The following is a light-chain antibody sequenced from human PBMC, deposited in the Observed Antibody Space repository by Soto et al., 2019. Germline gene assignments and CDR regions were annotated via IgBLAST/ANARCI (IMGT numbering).Light chain of an antibody. J-gene: IGLJ3*02. V-gene: IGLV3-27*01. CDR1: VLGKRY. CDR3: YSAAGNNLNV. CDR2: KDI. Sequence: SYELTQPSSVSVSPGQTARITCSGDVLGKRYARWFQQRPGQAPILVIYKDIERPSGITERFSGSSSGTTVTLTISWAQAADEDDYYCYSAAGNNLNVFGGGTKVNVL.